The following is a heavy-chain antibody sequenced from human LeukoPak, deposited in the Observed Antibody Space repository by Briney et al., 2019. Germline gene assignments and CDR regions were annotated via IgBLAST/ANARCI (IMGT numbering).Heavy chain of an antibody. CDR3: ARVRYYYDSGGYYYFDY. D-gene: IGHD3-22*01. J-gene: IGHJ4*02. CDR2: IYYSGST. Sequence: SETLSLTCTVSGGSISHYYWSWIRQPPGKGLEWIGYIYYSGSTNYDPSLKSRVTISVDTSKNQFSLKVNSVTAADTAVYYCARVRYYYDSGGYYYFDYWCQGTLVTVSS. CDR1: GGSISHYY. V-gene: IGHV4-59*01.